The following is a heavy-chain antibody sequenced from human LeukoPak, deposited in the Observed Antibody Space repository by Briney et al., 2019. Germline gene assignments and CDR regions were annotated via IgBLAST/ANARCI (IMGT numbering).Heavy chain of an antibody. CDR2: INSDGSSI. CDR1: GFTFSSYW. V-gene: IGHV3-74*03. CDR3: ASGYGGNSWANY. Sequence: GGSLRLSCAASGFTFSSYWMHWVRQAPGKGLMWVSRINSDGSSITYADSVKGRFTISRDNAKNTLYLQMNSLRVEDTAVYYCASGYGGNSWANYWGQGALVTVSS. J-gene: IGHJ4*02. D-gene: IGHD4-23*01.